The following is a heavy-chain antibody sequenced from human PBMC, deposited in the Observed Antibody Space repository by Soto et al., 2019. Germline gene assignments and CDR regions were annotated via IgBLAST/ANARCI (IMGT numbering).Heavy chain of an antibody. CDR2: ISFDGKNR. D-gene: IGHD2-15*01. V-gene: IGHV3-30*18. CDR3: AKRGGVVGGSEHPFFEY. CDR1: GFIFSNYG. J-gene: IGHJ4*02. Sequence: QVQLVESGGGVVQPGTSLRLSCAASGFIFSNYGMHWVRQAPGKGLKWVALISFDGKNRNYADSVKGRFTIYRDNPKNTLYLEMNSLRPEDTAFYYCAKRGGVVGGSEHPFFEYWGQGTLVTVSS.